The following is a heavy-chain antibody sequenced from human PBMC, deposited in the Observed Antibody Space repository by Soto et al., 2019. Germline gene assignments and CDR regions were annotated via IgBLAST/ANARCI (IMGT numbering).Heavy chain of an antibody. CDR1: GFTFSSYG. D-gene: IGHD1-26*01. J-gene: IGHJ4*02. V-gene: IGHV3-33*01. CDR3: GRGTGSYFSLFDY. CDR2: IWYDGSTK. Sequence: QVQLVESGGGVVQPGRSLRLSCAASGFTFSSYGMHWVRQSPDKGLAWVAVIWYDGSTKYYADSVKGRFTISRAKSKNTLYQQMNSRRAEDTAVYYCGRGTGSYFSLFDYWGQGTLVTVSS.